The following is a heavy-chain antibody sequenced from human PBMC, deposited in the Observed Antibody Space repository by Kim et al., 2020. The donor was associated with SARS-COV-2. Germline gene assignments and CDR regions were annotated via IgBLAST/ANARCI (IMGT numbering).Heavy chain of an antibody. CDR2: SGGT. V-gene: IGHV1-2*02. J-gene: IGHJ4*02. Sequence: SGGTNYAQKFQGRVTMTRDTSISKAYMELSRLRSDDTAVYYCARGGPASYWGQGTLVTVSS. CDR3: ARGGPASY.